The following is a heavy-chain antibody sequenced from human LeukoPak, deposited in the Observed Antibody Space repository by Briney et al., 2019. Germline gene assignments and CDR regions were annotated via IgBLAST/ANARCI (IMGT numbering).Heavy chain of an antibody. V-gene: IGHV3-23*01. CDR1: GFAFTTYA. Sequence: GGSLRLSCEASGFAFTTYAMTWVRQAPGKGLEWVSLIDGSGGSTNYANSVKGRYTISRDNSKNTLYLHMNSLRAEDTAVYYCAKDAGVAGRIRSFDYWGQGTIV. J-gene: IGHJ4*02. D-gene: IGHD6-19*01. CDR3: AKDAGVAGRIRSFDY. CDR2: IDGSGGST.